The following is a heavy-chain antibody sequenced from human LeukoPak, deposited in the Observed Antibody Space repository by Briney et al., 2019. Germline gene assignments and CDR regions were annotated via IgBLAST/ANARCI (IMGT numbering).Heavy chain of an antibody. CDR2: IYSGGST. CDR3: ARTPSSEQQLSFDN. Sequence: GGSLRLSCAASGFTVSRNYMSWVRQAPGKGLEWVSVIYSGGSTYYADSVKGRFTISRDNAKNSLSLQMNSLRAEDTAVYYCARTPSSEQQLSFDNWGQGTLVTVSS. D-gene: IGHD6-13*01. V-gene: IGHV3-66*01. CDR1: GFTVSRNY. J-gene: IGHJ4*02.